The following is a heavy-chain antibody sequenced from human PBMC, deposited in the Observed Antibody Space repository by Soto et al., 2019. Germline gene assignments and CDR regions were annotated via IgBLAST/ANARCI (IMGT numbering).Heavy chain of an antibody. J-gene: IGHJ4*02. CDR2: IGDNGVSK. CDR1: GFTFSSCA. Sequence: EVQLLESGGGLVQPGGSLTLSCAASGFTFSSCAMSWVRQAPGKGLEWVSAIGDNGVSKYYAASVKGRFTISRDNSKNTLYLQMNSLRADDTAVYYCATYRQTTVTSEFWGQGALVTVSS. D-gene: IGHD4-17*01. CDR3: ATYRQTTVTSEF. V-gene: IGHV3-23*01.